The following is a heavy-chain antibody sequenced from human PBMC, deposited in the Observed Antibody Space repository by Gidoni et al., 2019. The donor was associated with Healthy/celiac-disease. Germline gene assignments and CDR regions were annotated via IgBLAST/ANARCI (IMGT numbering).Heavy chain of an antibody. CDR1: GSTFSIYA. CDR2: ISGSGGST. D-gene: IGHD1-26*01. J-gene: IGHJ1*01. V-gene: IGHV3-23*01. CDR3: ALIVGATPGYFQH. Sequence: EVQLLESGGGLVPPGGSLRLSCAASGSTFSIYAMSWVRQPPGKGLEWVSAISGSGGSTYYADSVKGRFTISRDHSKNTLYLQMNSLRAEDTAVYYCALIVGATPGYFQHWGQGTLVTVSS.